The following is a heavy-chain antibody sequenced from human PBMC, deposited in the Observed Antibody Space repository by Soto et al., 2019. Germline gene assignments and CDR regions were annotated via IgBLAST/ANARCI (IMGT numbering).Heavy chain of an antibody. V-gene: IGHV1-46*01. J-gene: IGHJ6*02. CDR1: GYTFTSYY. Sequence: WASVKVSCKASGYTFTSYYMHWVRQAPGQGLEWMGIINPSGGSTSYAQKFQGRVTMTRDTSTSTVYMELSSLRSEDTAVYYCARDRIVVVTAIIYYYGMDVWGQGTTVTVSS. CDR3: ARDRIVVVTAIIYYYGMDV. CDR2: INPSGGST. D-gene: IGHD2-21*02.